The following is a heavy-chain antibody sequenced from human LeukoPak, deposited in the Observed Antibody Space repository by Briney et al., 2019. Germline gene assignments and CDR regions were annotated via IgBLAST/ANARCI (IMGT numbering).Heavy chain of an antibody. CDR1: GGSISSYY. V-gene: IGHV4-59*03. CDR3: ANTTRVAPDGRAEYFQH. CDR2: RYDGGRD. Sequence: SETLSLTCTVSGGSISSYYWSWIRQPPGKGLEWIGCRYDGGRDLYNPSLKSRVTISVDASEKQISLSLRSVTAADTAIYYCANTTRVAPDGRAEYFQHWGQGTLVTVSS. D-gene: IGHD5-24*01. J-gene: IGHJ1*01.